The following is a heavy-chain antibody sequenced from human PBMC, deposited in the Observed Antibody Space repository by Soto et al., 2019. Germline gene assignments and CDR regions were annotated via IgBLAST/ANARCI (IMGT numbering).Heavy chain of an antibody. CDR2: ISGSGGSS. D-gene: IGHD6-13*01. CDR1: GFAFSTYA. CDR3: AKVTKRAAAGRYEYYKYGMDV. Sequence: GGSLRLSCAASGFAFSTYAMTWVRQAPGKGLEWVSVISGSGGSSYYAASVKGRFTISRDNSKNTVYLQMNGLRAEDTALYFCAKVTKRAAAGRYEYYKYGMDVWGQGTTVTVSS. J-gene: IGHJ6*02. V-gene: IGHV3-23*01.